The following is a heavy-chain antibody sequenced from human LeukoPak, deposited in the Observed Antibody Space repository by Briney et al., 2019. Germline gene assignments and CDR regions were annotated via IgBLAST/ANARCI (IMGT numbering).Heavy chain of an antibody. CDR1: GGSFSGYY. J-gene: IGHJ6*03. CDR2: IDHGGGT. D-gene: IGHD1-14*01. V-gene: IGHV4-34*01. CDR3: AYRIRGGYYCMDV. Sequence: SETLSLTCAVYGGSFSGYYWSWIRQPPGKGLEWIGDIDHGGGTNYNPSLKSRVTVSVDTSKNQFSLKLRSVTAADTAMYYCAYRIRGGYYCMDVWGKGTTITVSS.